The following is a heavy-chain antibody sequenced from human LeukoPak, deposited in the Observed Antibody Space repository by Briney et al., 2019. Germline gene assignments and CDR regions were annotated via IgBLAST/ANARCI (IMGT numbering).Heavy chain of an antibody. CDR3: AKDAGPYYYGMDV. CDR1: GFTFDDYA. J-gene: IGHJ6*02. Sequence: PGGSLRLSCAASGFTFDDYAMHWVRQAPGKGLEWVSGISWNSGSIGYADSVKGRFTISRDNAKNSLYLQMNSLRAEDTALYYCAKDAGPYYYGMDVWGQGTTVTVSS. D-gene: IGHD3-10*01. V-gene: IGHV3-9*01. CDR2: ISWNSGSI.